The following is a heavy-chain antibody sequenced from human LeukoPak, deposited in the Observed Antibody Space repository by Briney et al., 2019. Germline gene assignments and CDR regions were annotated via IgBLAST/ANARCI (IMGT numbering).Heavy chain of an antibody. Sequence: SETLSLTCAVYGGSFSGYYWSWIRQPPGKGLEWIGEINHSGSTNYNPSLKSRVTISVDTSKNQFSLKLSSVTAADTAVYYCARWGSSSWYPMDVWGQGTTVTVSS. CDR3: ARWGSSSWYPMDV. J-gene: IGHJ6*02. V-gene: IGHV4-34*01. CDR2: INHSGST. D-gene: IGHD6-13*01. CDR1: GGSFSGYY.